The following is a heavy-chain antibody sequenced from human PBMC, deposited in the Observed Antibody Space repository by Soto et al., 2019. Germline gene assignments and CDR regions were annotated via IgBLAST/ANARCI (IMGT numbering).Heavy chain of an antibody. Sequence: PSETLSLTCTVSGGSISSYYWSWIRQPPGKGLEWIGYIFYSGGTNYNPSLKSRVTISVDTSKNQFSLKLSSVTAADTAVYYCARHVTGATGVTAYYYYGMDVWGQGTTVTVSS. CDR3: ARHVTGATGVTAYYYYGMDV. J-gene: IGHJ6*02. CDR2: IFYSGGT. D-gene: IGHD1-26*01. CDR1: GGSISSYY. V-gene: IGHV4-59*08.